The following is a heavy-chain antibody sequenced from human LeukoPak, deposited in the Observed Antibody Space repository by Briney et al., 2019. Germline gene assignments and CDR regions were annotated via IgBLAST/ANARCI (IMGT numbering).Heavy chain of an antibody. Sequence: SETLSLTCTVSGVPIISTNSYWGWIRQSPRTGLEWIGNIYSSGRTYYNPSLNSRVTISIDMSENQFSLKLTSVTAADTAVYYCARKREGPATGIDYWGQGTLVTVSS. CDR3: ARKREGPATGIDY. CDR1: GVPIISTNSY. V-gene: IGHV4-39*07. D-gene: IGHD2-15*01. CDR2: IYSSGRT. J-gene: IGHJ4*02.